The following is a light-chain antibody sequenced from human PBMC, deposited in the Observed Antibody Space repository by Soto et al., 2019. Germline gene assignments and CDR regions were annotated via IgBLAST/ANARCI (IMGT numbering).Light chain of an antibody. CDR3: QVYGPSPPIT. Sequence: EILMTQSPATLSVSPGETVTFSCRASRSVSNRLAWYQPKPGQAPRLLISGASNGATGIPPKFTGSGSGTDFTLTISRLEPEDFAVFDGQVYGPSPPITFGQGTRLEIK. CDR1: RSVSNR. V-gene: IGKV3-20*01. J-gene: IGKJ5*01. CDR2: GAS.